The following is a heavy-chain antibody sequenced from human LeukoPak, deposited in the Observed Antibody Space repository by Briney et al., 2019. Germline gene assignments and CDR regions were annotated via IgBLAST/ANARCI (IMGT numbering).Heavy chain of an antibody. J-gene: IGHJ5*02. V-gene: IGHV1-3*01. CDR2: INAGNGNT. CDR3: ARNRGLRITMIVGWFDP. Sequence: ASVKVSCKASGYTFTSYAMHWVRQAPGQRLEWMGWINAGNGNTKYSQKFQGRVTITRDTSASTAYMELSSLRSEDTAAYYCARNRGLRITMIVGWFDPWGQGTLVTVSS. CDR1: GYTFTSYA. D-gene: IGHD3-22*01.